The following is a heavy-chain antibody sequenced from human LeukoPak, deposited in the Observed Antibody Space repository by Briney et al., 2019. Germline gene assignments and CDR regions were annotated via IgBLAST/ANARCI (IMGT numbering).Heavy chain of an antibody. CDR2: IGGSGDRT. J-gene: IGHJ4*02. Sequence: GGTLRLSCEASGFFFSNYGMNWVRLTPGKGLEWVSGIGGSGDRTYYADSVKGRFTISRDNSKNTMYLQMNSLRVEDTAVYYCARAAMATIEDFDYWGQGTLVTVSS. D-gene: IGHD5-24*01. V-gene: IGHV3-23*01. CDR3: ARAAMATIEDFDY. CDR1: GFFFSNYG.